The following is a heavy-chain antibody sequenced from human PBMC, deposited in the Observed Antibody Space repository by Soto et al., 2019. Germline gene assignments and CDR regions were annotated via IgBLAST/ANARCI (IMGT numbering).Heavy chain of an antibody. CDR1: GFTFSHYV. CDR2: ISGSGSSV. J-gene: IGHJ6*02. V-gene: IGHV3-23*01. CDR3: AKVRASYLSASYFYYGLEV. Sequence: GGSLRLSCAASGFTFSHYVLSWVRNAPGGGLEWVSSISGSGSSVYLADSVRGRFAMSRDLSTNTVSLQMNSLTVEDTAIYYCAKVRASYLSASYFYYGLEVWGQGTTVTVSS. D-gene: IGHD2-21*01.